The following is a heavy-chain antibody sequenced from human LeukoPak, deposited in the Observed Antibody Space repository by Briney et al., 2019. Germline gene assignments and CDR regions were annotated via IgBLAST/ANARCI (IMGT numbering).Heavy chain of an antibody. CDR1: GYSISSGYY. Sequence: SETLSLTCTVSGYSISSGYYWGWIRQPPGKGLEWIGSIYHSGSTYYNPSLKSRVTISVDTSKNQFSLKLSSVTAADTAVYYCASAYSSSWYCDYWGQGTLVTVSS. CDR2: IYHSGST. J-gene: IGHJ4*02. D-gene: IGHD6-13*01. V-gene: IGHV4-38-2*02. CDR3: ASAYSSSWYCDY.